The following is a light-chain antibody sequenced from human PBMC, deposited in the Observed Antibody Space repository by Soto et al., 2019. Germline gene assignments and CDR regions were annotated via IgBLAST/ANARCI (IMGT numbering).Light chain of an antibody. V-gene: IGLV1-40*01. CDR1: SSIIGAGYE. CDR2: GNG. J-gene: IGLJ1*01. CDR3: QSYDKRLTAYV. Sequence: HSVLTQPPSVSGAAGQRVTISCSGTSSIIGAGYEVHWYHQLPGTAPKLVVSGNGNRPSGVPDRLSASKYGTSASLAITGVQVDDEGNYYCQSYDKRLTAYVFVTGTKVTVL.